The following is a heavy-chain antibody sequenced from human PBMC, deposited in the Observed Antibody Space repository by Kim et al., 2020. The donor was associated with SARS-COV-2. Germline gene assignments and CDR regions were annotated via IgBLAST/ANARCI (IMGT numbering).Heavy chain of an antibody. Sequence: RFTISKDNSKNTLYLQMNSLRAEDTAVYYCARDGDIVVVPAAGNDAFDIWGQGTMVTVSS. CDR3: ARDGDIVVVPAAGNDAFDI. J-gene: IGHJ3*02. V-gene: IGHV3-30*07. D-gene: IGHD2-2*01.